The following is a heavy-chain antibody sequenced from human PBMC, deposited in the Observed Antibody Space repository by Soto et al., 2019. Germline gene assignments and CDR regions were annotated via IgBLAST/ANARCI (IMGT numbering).Heavy chain of an antibody. V-gene: IGHV3-74*01. J-gene: IGHJ4*02. CDR1: GFTFGPWW. CDR3: VRETYFCLER. Sequence: EVQLVESGGALVQPGGSLRRSCAVSGFTFGPWWMHWVRQVPGKGLVWVSRMNGDGTYITYGDFAKGRFTISRDNAKNTLFRQMNSLRDEDTAVYYCVRETYFCLERRGQGTVVTVS. D-gene: IGHD3-3*01. CDR2: MNGDGTYI.